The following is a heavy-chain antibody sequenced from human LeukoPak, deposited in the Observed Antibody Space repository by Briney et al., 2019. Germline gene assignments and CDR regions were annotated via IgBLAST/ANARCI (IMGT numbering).Heavy chain of an antibody. CDR3: VREVLSPPDYYDSSGYDS. V-gene: IGHV4-38-2*02. CDR1: GYSISSGYY. J-gene: IGHJ5*02. D-gene: IGHD3-22*01. Sequence: PSETLSLTCTVSGYSISSGYYWGWIRQPPGKGLEWIGNFYHSGSTYYSPSLKSRVTISVDTSKNLFSLRLSSVTAADTAVYYCVREVLSPPDYYDSSGYDSWGQGALVTVSS. CDR2: FYHSGST.